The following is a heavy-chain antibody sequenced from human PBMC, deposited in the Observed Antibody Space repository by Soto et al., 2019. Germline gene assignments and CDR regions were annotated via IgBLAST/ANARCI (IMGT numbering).Heavy chain of an antibody. CDR1: GFTFSSYW. Sequence: GGSLRLSCAASGFTFSSYWMHWVRQAPGKGLVWVSRINSDGSSTSYADSVKGRFTISRDNAKNTLYLQMNSLRAEDTAVCYCARDASQSIAVAGTVSAYGMDVWGQGTTVTVSS. V-gene: IGHV3-74*01. J-gene: IGHJ6*02. D-gene: IGHD6-19*01. CDR2: INSDGSST. CDR3: ARDASQSIAVAGTVSAYGMDV.